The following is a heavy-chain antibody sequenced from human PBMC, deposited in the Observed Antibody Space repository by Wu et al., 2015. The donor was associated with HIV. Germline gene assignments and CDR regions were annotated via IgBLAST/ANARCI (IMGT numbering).Heavy chain of an antibody. Sequence: QVQLVQSGAEVKKPGSSVKVSCKASGGTFSSYAISWVRQAPGQGLEWMGRIILIFGTANYAQKFQGRVTITADESTSTAYMELSSLRSEDTAVYYCARSSERGLPSGIDYWGQGTLVTVSS. D-gene: IGHD1-26*01. CDR1: GGTFSSYA. V-gene: IGHV1-69*13. J-gene: IGHJ4*02. CDR3: ARSSERGLPSGIDY. CDR2: IILIFGTA.